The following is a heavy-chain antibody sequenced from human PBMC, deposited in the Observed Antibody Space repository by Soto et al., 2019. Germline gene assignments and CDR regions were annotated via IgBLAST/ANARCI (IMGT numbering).Heavy chain of an antibody. CDR3: AKGGPGGAFDY. CDR2: ISSSSSYI. Sequence: PVGSLRLSCAASGFTFSSYSMNWVRQAPGKGLEWVSSISSSSSYIYYADSVKGRFTISRDNAKNSLYLQMNSLRAGDTAVYYCAKGGPGGAFDYWGQGTLVTVSS. J-gene: IGHJ4*02. CDR1: GFTFSSYS. D-gene: IGHD2-15*01. V-gene: IGHV3-21*01.